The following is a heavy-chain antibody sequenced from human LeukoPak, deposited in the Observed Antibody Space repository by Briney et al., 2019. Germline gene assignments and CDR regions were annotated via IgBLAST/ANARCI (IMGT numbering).Heavy chain of an antibody. CDR1: GDSISSYY. J-gene: IGHJ4*02. V-gene: IGHV4-59*12. CDR3: ARVYSSSSVLFDY. Sequence: TSETLSLTCTVSGDSISSYYCSWIRQPPGKGLEWIGSIYYSGSTYYNPSLKSRVTISVDTSKNQFSLKLSSVTAADTAVYYCARVYSSSSVLFDYWGQGTLVTVSS. CDR2: IYYSGST. D-gene: IGHD6-6*01.